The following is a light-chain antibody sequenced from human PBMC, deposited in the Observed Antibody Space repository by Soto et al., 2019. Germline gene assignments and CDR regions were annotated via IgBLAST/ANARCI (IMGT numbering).Light chain of an antibody. Sequence: DIQLPQSPSTLSACVGDRVISTCRARQTIGTWLAWYEERPGKATKLLIYKASTLERAVPPRFSGSGSGTEFTLSISDLQPEDFATYYCHVYNTYSPTLGQGTQLDI. CDR3: HVYNTYSPT. CDR1: QTIGTW. J-gene: IGKJ2*01. CDR2: KAS. V-gene: IGKV1-5*03.